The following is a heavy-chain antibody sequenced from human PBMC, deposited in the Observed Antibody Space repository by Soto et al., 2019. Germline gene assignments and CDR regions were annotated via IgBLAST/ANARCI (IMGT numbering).Heavy chain of an antibody. Sequence: GSLRLSCAASGFTFSSYAMSWVRQAPGKGLEWVSAISGSGGSTYYADSVKGRFTISRDNSKNTLYLQMNSLRAEDTAVYYCAKDRRGYCTNGVCPLDYWGQGTLVTVSS. CDR1: GFTFSSYA. CDR2: ISGSGGST. D-gene: IGHD2-8*01. V-gene: IGHV3-23*01. J-gene: IGHJ4*02. CDR3: AKDRRGYCTNGVCPLDY.